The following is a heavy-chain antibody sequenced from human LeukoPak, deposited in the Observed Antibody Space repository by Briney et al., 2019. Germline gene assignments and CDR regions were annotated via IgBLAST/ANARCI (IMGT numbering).Heavy chain of an antibody. J-gene: IGHJ4*02. CDR1: GFTFSSYG. CDR3: ARDLSGYDDPYFGY. Sequence: PGRSLRLSCAASGFTFSSYGMHWVRQAPGKGLEWVAVIWYDGSNKYYADSVKGRFTISRDNSKNTLYLQMNSLRAEDTAVYYCARDLSGYDDPYFGYWGQGTLVTVSS. D-gene: IGHD5-12*01. V-gene: IGHV3-33*01. CDR2: IWYDGSNK.